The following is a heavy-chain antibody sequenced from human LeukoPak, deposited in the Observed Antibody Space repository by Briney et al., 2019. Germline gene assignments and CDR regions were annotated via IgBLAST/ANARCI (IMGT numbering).Heavy chain of an antibody. D-gene: IGHD2-15*01. CDR1: GGSISSSSYY. Sequence: SETLSLTCTGSGGSISSSSYYWGWIRQPPGKGLEWIGSIYYSGSTYYNPSLKSRVTISVDTSKNQFSLKLSSVTAADTAVYYCARGYCSGGSCYSLSEYYYMDVWGKGTTVTVSS. V-gene: IGHV4-39*07. J-gene: IGHJ6*03. CDR2: IYYSGST. CDR3: ARGYCSGGSCYSLSEYYYMDV.